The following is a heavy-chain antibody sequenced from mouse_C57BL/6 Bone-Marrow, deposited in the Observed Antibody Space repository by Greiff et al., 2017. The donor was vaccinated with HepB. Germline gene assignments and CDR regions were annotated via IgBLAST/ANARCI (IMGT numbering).Heavy chain of an antibody. D-gene: IGHD2-1*01. CDR3: ARWYYGNFAP. CDR1: GYTFTSYW. J-gene: IGHJ2*01. Sequence: QVQLQQPGAELVKPGASVKLSCKASGYTFTSYWMQWVKQRPGQGLEWIGEIDPSDSYTNYNQKFKGKATLTADKSSSTAYMQLSSLTSEDSAVYFCARWYYGNFAPWGQGTTLTVSS. V-gene: IGHV1-50*01. CDR2: IDPSDSYT.